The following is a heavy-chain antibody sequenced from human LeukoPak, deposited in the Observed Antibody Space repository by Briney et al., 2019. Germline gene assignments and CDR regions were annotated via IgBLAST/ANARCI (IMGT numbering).Heavy chain of an antibody. D-gene: IGHD6-19*01. CDR3: ARDPMAGTFRAFDS. CDR2: IYSRGST. Sequence: SETLSLTCTVSGGSISSYYWSWIRQPAGKGLEWIGRIYSRGSTNYNPSLQSRVTMSVDTSKNQISLKLNSVTPADTAVYYCARDPMAGTFRAFDSWGQGTMVTVSS. CDR1: GGSISSYY. V-gene: IGHV4-4*07. J-gene: IGHJ3*02.